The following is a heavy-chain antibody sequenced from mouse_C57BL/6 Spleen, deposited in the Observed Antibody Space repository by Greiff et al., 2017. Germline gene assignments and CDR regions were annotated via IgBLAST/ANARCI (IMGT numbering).Heavy chain of an antibody. Sequence: EVQLQQSGAELVKPGASVKLSCTASGFNIKDYYMRWVKQRTEQGLEWIGRVDPEDGETKYAPKFQGKATITADTSSNTAYLQLSSLTTVDTAVYYCARDDFTVVYFDYWGQGTTLTVSS. D-gene: IGHD1-1*01. CDR1: GFNIKDYY. CDR2: VDPEDGET. J-gene: IGHJ2*01. V-gene: IGHV14-2*01. CDR3: ARDDFTVVYFDY.